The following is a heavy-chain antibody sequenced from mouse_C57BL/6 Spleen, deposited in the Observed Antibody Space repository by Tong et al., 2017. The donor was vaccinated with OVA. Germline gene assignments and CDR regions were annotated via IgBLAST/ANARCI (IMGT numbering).Heavy chain of an antibody. CDR1: GFTFSSFG. CDR3: ARGGYYFDY. CDR2: ISSGSSTI. Sequence: EVQLQESGGGLVKPGGSLKLSCAASGFTFSSFGMHWVRQAPEKGLEWVAYISSGSSTIYYADTVKGRFTISRDNPKNTLFLQMTSLRSEDTAMYYCARGGYYFDYWGQGTTLTVSS. V-gene: IGHV5-17*02. J-gene: IGHJ2*01.